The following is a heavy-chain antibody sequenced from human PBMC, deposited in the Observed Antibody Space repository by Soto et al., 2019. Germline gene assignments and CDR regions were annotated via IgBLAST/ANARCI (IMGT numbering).Heavy chain of an antibody. D-gene: IGHD6-19*01. CDR1: VGTFSSYA. V-gene: IGHV1-69*01. CDR2: VIHIFGTA. CDR3: SRDRIAVD. J-gene: IGHJ4*02. Sequence: QVQLVQSGAEVKKPGSSVKVSCKASVGTFSSYAISWVRQATGQGLEWMGGVIHIFGTANYAQKFKGRVTITADESTSTAYMELSSLRAEDTPVYHCSRDRIAVDCGQGTLVTSSS.